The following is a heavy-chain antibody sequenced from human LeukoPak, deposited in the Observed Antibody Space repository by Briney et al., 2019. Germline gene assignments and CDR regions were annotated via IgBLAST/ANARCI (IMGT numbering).Heavy chain of an antibody. J-gene: IGHJ6*03. Sequence: QPGGSLRLSCAASGFTFSSFAMSGVRQAPGKGREGVSAISGSGGSTYYADSVKGRFTISRDNSKNTLYLQMNSQRAEDTAVYYCAKRRGLELLYYYYRDGWGKGTTVTVSS. CDR1: GFTFSSFA. D-gene: IGHD1-7*01. CDR2: ISGSGGST. V-gene: IGHV3-23*01. CDR3: AKRRGLELLYYYYRDG.